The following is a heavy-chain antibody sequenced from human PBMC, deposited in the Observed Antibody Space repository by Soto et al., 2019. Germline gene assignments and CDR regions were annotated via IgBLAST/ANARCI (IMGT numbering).Heavy chain of an antibody. CDR2: INHSGST. D-gene: IGHD3-10*01. J-gene: IGHJ5*02. CDR1: GGSFSGYY. V-gene: IGHV4-34*01. CDR3: ARVGANYYGSGSYYKRVNWFDP. Sequence: SETLSLTCAVYGGSFSGYYWSWIRQPPGKGLEWIGEINHSGSTNYNPSLKSRVTISVDTSKNQFSLKLSSVTAADTAVYYCARVGANYYGSGSYYKRVNWFDPWGQGTLVTVSS.